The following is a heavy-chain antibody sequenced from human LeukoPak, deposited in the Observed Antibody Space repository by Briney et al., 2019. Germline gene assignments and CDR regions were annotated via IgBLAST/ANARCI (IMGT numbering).Heavy chain of an antibody. Sequence: GGSLRLSCAASGFTFSSYSMNWVRQAPGKGLEWVSSISSSSSYIYYADSVKGRFTISRDNAKNSLYLQMSSLRAEDTAVYYCARDSGDSYGYWYYYYGMDVWGQGTTVTVSS. CDR1: GFTFSSYS. V-gene: IGHV3-21*01. J-gene: IGHJ6*02. D-gene: IGHD5-18*01. CDR2: ISSSSSYI. CDR3: ARDSGDSYGYWYYYYGMDV.